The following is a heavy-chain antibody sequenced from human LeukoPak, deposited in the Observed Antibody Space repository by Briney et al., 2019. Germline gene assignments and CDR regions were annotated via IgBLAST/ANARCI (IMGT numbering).Heavy chain of an antibody. CDR1: GGSFSGYY. Sequence: PSETLSLTSAVYGGSFSGYYWRWIRQPPGKGREWIGEINHSGSTNYNPSVNSRVPISLGTSNYQVSLKLTSVTAADTAVYWARGQHYDVLTGRFFNWFDPWGQGTLVTVSS. CDR2: INHSGST. D-gene: IGHD3-9*01. J-gene: IGHJ5*02. CDR3: ARGQHYDVLTGRFFNWFDP. V-gene: IGHV4-34*01.